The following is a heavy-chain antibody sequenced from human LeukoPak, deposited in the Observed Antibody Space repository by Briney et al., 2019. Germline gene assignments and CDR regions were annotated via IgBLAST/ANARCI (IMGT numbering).Heavy chain of an antibody. CDR1: GYSFTSYW. Sequence: GESLKISCKGSGYSFTSYWIGWVRQMPGKGLEWMGIIYPGDSDTRYSPSFQGQVTISADKSISTAYLQWSSLKASDTAMYYCASSELGLLPDVPHAFDIWGQGTMVTVSS. J-gene: IGHJ3*02. CDR3: ASSELGLLPDVPHAFDI. V-gene: IGHV5-51*01. D-gene: IGHD4-23*01. CDR2: IYPGDSDT.